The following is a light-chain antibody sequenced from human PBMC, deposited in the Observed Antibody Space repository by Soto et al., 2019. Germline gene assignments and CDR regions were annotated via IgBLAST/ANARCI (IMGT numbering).Light chain of an antibody. V-gene: IGKV3-20*01. CDR1: QSVSNNY. CDR3: QQYGSSGT. Sequence: ESVLTQSPGTLSLSPGERATLSGRASQSVSNNYLAWYQRKPGKAPRLLIYGASNRATGIPDRLSGSGSGTDFTLTIRRLEPEDFAVYYCQQYGSSGTFGQGTQVDI. CDR2: GAS. J-gene: IGKJ1*01.